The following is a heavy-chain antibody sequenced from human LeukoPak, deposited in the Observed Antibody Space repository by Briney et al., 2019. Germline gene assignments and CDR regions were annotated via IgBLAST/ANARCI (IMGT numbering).Heavy chain of an antibody. CDR1: GYTFTSYG. CDR2: ISAYNGNT. Sequence: GASVKVSCKASGYTFTSYGISWVRPAPGQGLEWMGWISAYNGNTNYAQKLQGRVTMTTDTSTSTAYMELRSLRSDDTAVYYCARVDVVVPAAIGNWFDPWGQGTLVTVSS. D-gene: IGHD2-2*02. V-gene: IGHV1-18*01. J-gene: IGHJ5*02. CDR3: ARVDVVVPAAIGNWFDP.